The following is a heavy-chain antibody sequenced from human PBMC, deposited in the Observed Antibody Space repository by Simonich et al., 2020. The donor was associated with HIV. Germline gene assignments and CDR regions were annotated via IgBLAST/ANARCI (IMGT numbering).Heavy chain of an antibody. CDR1: GGSFSGYY. Sequence: QVQLHQWGAGLLKPSETLSLTCAVYGGSFSGYYLTWMRQSPGKGRGWIGEINHSGNTNYDPSLKSRVTISLDTSKYQFSLKLNSVTAADTAVYYCARGTVTGGDALFDYWGQGTLVTVSS. CDR3: ARGTVTGGDALFDY. CDR2: INHSGNT. V-gene: IGHV4-34*01. J-gene: IGHJ4*02. D-gene: IGHD4-17*01.